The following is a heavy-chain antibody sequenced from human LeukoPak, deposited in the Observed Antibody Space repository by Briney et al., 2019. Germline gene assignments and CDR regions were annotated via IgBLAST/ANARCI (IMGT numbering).Heavy chain of an antibody. CDR3: ARDATVVSDD. D-gene: IGHD4-23*01. J-gene: IGHJ4*02. CDR2: ISSSSGYI. V-gene: IGHV3-21*01. Sequence: GGYLRFSCAASGFTFSSYSMSWLRQAPGKELEGVSSISSSSGYIYYADSVTGRFTSSRDNAKNSLYLQMNSLRAEDTAVYYCARDATVVSDDWGQGTLVTVSS. CDR1: GFTFSSYS.